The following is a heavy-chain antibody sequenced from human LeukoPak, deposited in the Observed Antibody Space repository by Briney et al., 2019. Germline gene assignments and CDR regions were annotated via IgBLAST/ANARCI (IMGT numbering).Heavy chain of an antibody. CDR1: GGSISSYY. CDR3: ARQFGLMRSYRHLDH. D-gene: IGHD3/OR15-3a*01. J-gene: IGHJ4*02. V-gene: IGHV4-59*08. Sequence: PSETLSPTCNVSGGSISSYYWTWVRQPPGQTLQWIGNVYFNGDTDFNPSLTSRVTISVDTSNNQFSLKLSSVTAADTAVYYCARQFGLMRSYRHLDHWGPGILVTVSA. CDR2: VYFNGDT.